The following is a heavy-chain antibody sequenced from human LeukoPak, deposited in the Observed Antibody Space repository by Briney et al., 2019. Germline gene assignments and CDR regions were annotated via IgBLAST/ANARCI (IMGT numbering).Heavy chain of an antibody. CDR1: GYSFTNYW. V-gene: IGHV5-51*01. Sequence: GESLKISCKASGYSFTNYWIGWVRQMPGKGLEWMGFIYPDDSDTRYSPSFQGQVTISADKSISTAYLQWSTLKASDTAIFYCARPASGEPLGAFDIWGQGTMVTVSS. D-gene: IGHD1-26*01. CDR3: ARPASGEPLGAFDI. CDR2: IYPDDSDT. J-gene: IGHJ3*02.